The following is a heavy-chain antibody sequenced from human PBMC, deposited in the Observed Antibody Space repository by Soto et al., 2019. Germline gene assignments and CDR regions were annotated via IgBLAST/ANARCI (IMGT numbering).Heavy chain of an antibody. CDR2: IGESGTPT. V-gene: IGHV3-23*01. D-gene: IGHD3-3*01. J-gene: IGHJ3*02. CDR3: AKDLIGITIFGVVMGVFDI. Sequence: GGSLRLSCAASGFTFSSYAMKWVRQAPGKGLEWVSLIGESGTPTYYADSVKGRFTISRDNSGNTLFLEMYSLRAEDTAVYYCAKDLIGITIFGVVMGVFDICGQGTMVTVSS. CDR1: GFTFSSYA.